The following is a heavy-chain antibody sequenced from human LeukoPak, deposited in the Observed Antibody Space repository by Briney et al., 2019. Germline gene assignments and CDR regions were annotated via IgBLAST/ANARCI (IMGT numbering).Heavy chain of an antibody. CDR1: GYSISSGYY. V-gene: IGHV4-38-2*02. Sequence: PSETLSLTCAVSGYSISSGYYCAWIRQPPGKRLEWIRTIFNTGSTYYNPSLKSRVTISLDASNNRFSLKLTSVTAADTAVYYCARDRPLLSGWSWFDAWGQGTLVTVSS. CDR3: ARDRPLLSGWSWFDA. D-gene: IGHD6-19*01. J-gene: IGHJ5*02. CDR2: IFNTGST.